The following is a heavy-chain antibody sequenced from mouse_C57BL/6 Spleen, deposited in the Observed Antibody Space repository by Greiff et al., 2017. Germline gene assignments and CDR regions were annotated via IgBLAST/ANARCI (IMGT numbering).Heavy chain of an antibody. V-gene: IGHV1-72*01. CDR2: IDPNSGGT. CDR3: AREDYYGSSYGFAY. D-gene: IGHD1-1*01. CDR1: GYTFTSYW. Sequence: QVQLQQPGAELVKPGASVKLSCKASGYTFTSYWMHWVKQRPGRGLEWIGRIDPNSGGTKYNEKFKSKATLTVDKPSSTAYRQRSSLTSEDSAVYYWAREDYYGSSYGFAYWGQGTLVTVSA. J-gene: IGHJ3*01.